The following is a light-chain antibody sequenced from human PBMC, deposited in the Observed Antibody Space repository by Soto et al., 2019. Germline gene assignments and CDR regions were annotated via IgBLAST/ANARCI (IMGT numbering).Light chain of an antibody. Sequence: DIQMTQSPSSLSASVRDRVTITALASQGISNYLAWYQQKPGKVPKLLIYAASTLQSGVPSRFSGSGSGTDFTLTISSLQPEDVATYYCQKYNSAPFNCGQGTRRAIK. CDR3: QKYNSAPFN. J-gene: IGKJ5*01. CDR2: AAS. CDR1: QGISNY. V-gene: IGKV1-27*01.